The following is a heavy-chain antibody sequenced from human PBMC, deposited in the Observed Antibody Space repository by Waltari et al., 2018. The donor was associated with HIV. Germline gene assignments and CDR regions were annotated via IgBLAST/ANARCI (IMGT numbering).Heavy chain of an antibody. CDR2: IYHSGST. J-gene: IGHJ5*02. Sequence: QVQLQESGPGLVKPSGTLSLTCAVSGGSISRSNWWSWVRQPPGKGLKWIGEIYHSGSTNYNPSLKSRVTISVDKSKNQFSLKLSSVTAADTAVYYCARDSSGRQADWFDPWGQGTLVTVSS. V-gene: IGHV4-4*02. D-gene: IGHD6-19*01. CDR3: ARDSSGRQADWFDP. CDR1: GGSISRSNW.